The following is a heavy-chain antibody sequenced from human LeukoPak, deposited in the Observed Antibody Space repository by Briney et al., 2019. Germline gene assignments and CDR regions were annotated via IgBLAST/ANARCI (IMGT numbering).Heavy chain of an antibody. D-gene: IGHD4-17*01. Sequence: SVKVSCKAFGGTFSSYAISWVRQAPGQGLEWMGGIIPIFGTANYAQKFQGRVTITADESTSTAYMELSSLRPEDTAVYYCASSWLRGLMGMDVWGQGTTVTVSS. CDR1: GGTFSSYA. V-gene: IGHV1-69*13. CDR2: IIPIFGTA. J-gene: IGHJ6*02. CDR3: ASSWLRGLMGMDV.